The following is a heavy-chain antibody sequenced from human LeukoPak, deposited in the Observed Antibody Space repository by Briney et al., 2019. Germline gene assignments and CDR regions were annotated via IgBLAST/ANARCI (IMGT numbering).Heavy chain of an antibody. J-gene: IGHJ4*02. CDR2: IYTSGST. D-gene: IGHD3-22*01. CDR1: GGSISSSSYY. V-gene: IGHV4-61*02. CDR3: ASSSGYYSYYFDY. Sequence: SETLSLTCTVSGGSISSSSYYWSWIRQPAGKGLEWIGRIYTSGSTNYNPSLKSRVTMSVDTSKNQFSLKLSSVTAADTAVYYCASSSGYYSYYFDYWGQGTLVTVSS.